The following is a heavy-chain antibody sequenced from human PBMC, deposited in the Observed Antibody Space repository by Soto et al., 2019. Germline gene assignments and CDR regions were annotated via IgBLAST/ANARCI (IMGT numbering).Heavy chain of an antibody. CDR1: ELSLSTSGVG. CDR2: IYWDDDK. J-gene: IGHJ4*02. Sequence: QITLKESGPTLVEPTQTLTLTCTFSELSLSTSGVGVGWIRQPPGKALEWLPLIYWDDDKRYSPSLKSRLTITKVTSNNQVVLTMTNMDPVDTATYYCVHSHVLRWFGFDSWGQGTLVTVPS. D-gene: IGHD3-10*01. CDR3: VHSHVLRWFGFDS. V-gene: IGHV2-5*02.